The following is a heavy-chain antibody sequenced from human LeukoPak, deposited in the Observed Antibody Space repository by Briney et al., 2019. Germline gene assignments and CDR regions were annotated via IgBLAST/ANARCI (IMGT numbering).Heavy chain of an antibody. J-gene: IGHJ4*02. CDR2: ISWNSGSI. CDR3: AEAMGSRSGYAIDY. Sequence: GGSLRLSCAASGFTFDDYAMHWVRQAPGKGLEWVSGISWNSGSIGYADSVKGRFTISRDNAKNSLYLQMNGLRAEDTALYYCAEAMGSRSGYAIDYWGQGTLVTVSS. V-gene: IGHV3-9*01. D-gene: IGHD5-12*01. CDR1: GFTFDDYA.